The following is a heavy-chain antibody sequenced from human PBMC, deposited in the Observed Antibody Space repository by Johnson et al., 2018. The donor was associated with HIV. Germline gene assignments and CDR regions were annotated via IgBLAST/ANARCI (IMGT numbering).Heavy chain of an antibody. J-gene: IGHJ3*02. Sequence: QVQLVESGGGVVQPGRSLRLSCAASGFTFSSYAMHWVRQAPGKWLEWVAVISYDGSNKYFADSVKGRFTISRDNSKDTLYLQMNSLRPEDTAVYYCARDRDGYTLDAFDIWGQGTMVSVSS. CDR3: ARDRDGYTLDAFDI. D-gene: IGHD5-24*01. CDR2: ISYDGSNK. V-gene: IGHV3-30*04. CDR1: GFTFSSYA.